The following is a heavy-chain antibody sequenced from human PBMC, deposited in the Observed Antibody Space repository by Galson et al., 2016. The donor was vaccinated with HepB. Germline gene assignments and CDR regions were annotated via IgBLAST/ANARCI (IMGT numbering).Heavy chain of an antibody. CDR2: ISYDGSDK. Sequence: SLRLSCAASGFSLTTFAMHWVRQAPGKGLEWVAVISYDGSDKYYADSAKGRFTISRDNPRNTLYLQMDSLKADDTAVYYCARRHTRTSFDRLNDALDIWGQGTMVTVSS. CDR3: ARRHTRTSFDRLNDALDI. J-gene: IGHJ3*02. V-gene: IGHV3-30-3*01. CDR1: GFSLTTFA. D-gene: IGHD3-9*01.